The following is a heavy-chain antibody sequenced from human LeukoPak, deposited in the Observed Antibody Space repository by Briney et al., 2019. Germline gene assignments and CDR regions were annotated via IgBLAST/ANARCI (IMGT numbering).Heavy chain of an antibody. J-gene: IGHJ4*02. V-gene: IGHV3-49*03. CDR3: TRDRGAYNLYDY. CDR1: GFTFGDYA. D-gene: IGHD1-1*01. Sequence: PGGSLRLSCTASGFTFGDYAMSWIRQAPGKGLEWVGFIRSKAYGETADHAASVKGRFTISRDDSKAIAYLQMNSLKTEDTAVYHCTRDRGAYNLYDYWGQGTLVTVSS. CDR2: IRSKAYGETA.